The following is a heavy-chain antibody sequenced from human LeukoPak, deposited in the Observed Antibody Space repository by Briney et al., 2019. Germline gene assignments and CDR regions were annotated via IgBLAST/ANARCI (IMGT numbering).Heavy chain of an antibody. Sequence: GGSLRLSCAASGFTFSSYGMHWVRQAPGKGLEWVAFIRYDGSNKYYADSVKGRFTISRDNSKNTLYPQMSSLRAEDTAVYYCAKDLGDGYASDYWGQGTLVTVSS. CDR1: GFTFSSYG. CDR3: AKDLGDGYASDY. D-gene: IGHD5-24*01. CDR2: IRYDGSNK. V-gene: IGHV3-30*02. J-gene: IGHJ4*02.